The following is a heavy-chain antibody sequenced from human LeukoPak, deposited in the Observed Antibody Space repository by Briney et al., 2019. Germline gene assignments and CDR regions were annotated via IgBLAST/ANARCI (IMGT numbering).Heavy chain of an antibody. Sequence: GGSLRLSCAASGLTVSSNYMNWVRQAPGKGLEWVSVIYSDGSTYYADSVKDRFTISRDNSKNTLYLQMNSLRAEDTAVYYCARVVYDTSQGNWFDPWGQGTLVTVSS. CDR2: IYSDGST. CDR3: ARVVYDTSQGNWFDP. CDR1: GLTVSSNY. D-gene: IGHD3-22*01. V-gene: IGHV3-66*01. J-gene: IGHJ5*02.